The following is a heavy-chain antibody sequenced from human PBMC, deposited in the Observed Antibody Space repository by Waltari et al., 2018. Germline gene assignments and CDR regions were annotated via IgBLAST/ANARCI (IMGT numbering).Heavy chain of an antibody. Sequence: QVQLVQSGAEVKKPGASVKVSCKASGYTFTSYGISWVRQAPGQGLEWMGWISAYNGNTNYAQKLQGRVTMTTDTSTSTAYMELRSLRSDDTAVYYCARDQVFSSSAPYYYYYGMDVWGQGTTVTVSS. D-gene: IGHD6-6*01. CDR3: ARDQVFSSSAPYYYYYGMDV. CDR2: ISAYNGNT. V-gene: IGHV1-18*01. J-gene: IGHJ6*02. CDR1: GYTFTSYG.